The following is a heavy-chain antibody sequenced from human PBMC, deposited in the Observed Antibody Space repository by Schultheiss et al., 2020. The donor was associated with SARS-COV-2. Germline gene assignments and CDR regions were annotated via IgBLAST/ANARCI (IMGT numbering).Heavy chain of an antibody. D-gene: IGHD6-13*01. CDR1: GGSISSYY. J-gene: IGHJ4*02. Sequence: SETLSLTCTVSGGSISSYYWSWIRQPPGKGLEWIGYIYYSGSTNYNPSLKSRVTISVDTSKNQFSLKLSSVTPADTAVYYCARGPAAGFPRVDYWGQGTLVTVSS. CDR2: IYYSGST. CDR3: ARGPAAGFPRVDY. V-gene: IGHV4-59*01.